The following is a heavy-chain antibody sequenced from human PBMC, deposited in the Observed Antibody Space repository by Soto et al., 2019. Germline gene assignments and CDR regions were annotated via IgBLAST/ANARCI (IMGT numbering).Heavy chain of an antibody. CDR2: IYYSGST. Sequence: SETRSLTCTVSSGSISSYYWSWIRQPPGKGLEWIGYIYYSGSTNYNPSLKSRVTISVGTSKNQFSLKLSSVTAADTAVYYCARLTYYYDSSGYFFDYWGQGTLVTVSS. D-gene: IGHD3-22*01. J-gene: IGHJ4*02. CDR1: SGSISSYY. V-gene: IGHV4-59*01. CDR3: ARLTYYYDSSGYFFDY.